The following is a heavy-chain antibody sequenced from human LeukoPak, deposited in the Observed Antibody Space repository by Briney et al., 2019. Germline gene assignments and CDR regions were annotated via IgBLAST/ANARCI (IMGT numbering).Heavy chain of an antibody. CDR1: GFTFTDYL. V-gene: IGHV3-7*01. Sequence: GGSLSLSCAASGFTFTDYLMSWVRQAPGKGLEWVASLKHDGSAKYYPDSQKGRLIISRDTNKNSLFLQNTILTAEDTAVYDCAKDRGVYDILTATLPLDPWGQGTLVTVSS. CDR2: LKHDGSAK. CDR3: AKDRGVYDILTATLPLDP. J-gene: IGHJ5*02. D-gene: IGHD3-9*01.